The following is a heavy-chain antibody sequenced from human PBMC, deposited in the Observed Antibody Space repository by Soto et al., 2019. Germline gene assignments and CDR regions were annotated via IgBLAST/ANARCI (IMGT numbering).Heavy chain of an antibody. CDR1: GFTFSVYA. J-gene: IGHJ6*02. CDR2: IGASGTNT. V-gene: IGHV3-23*01. CDR3: ARDRGNLDV. D-gene: IGHD6-25*01. Sequence: GGSLRLSCVASGFTFSVYAMSWVRQAPGKGLEWVSAIGASGTNTFYADSVKGRFTMSRDNSKNTLYLQMNSLRAEDTAIYYCARDRGNLDVWGQGTTVTVSS.